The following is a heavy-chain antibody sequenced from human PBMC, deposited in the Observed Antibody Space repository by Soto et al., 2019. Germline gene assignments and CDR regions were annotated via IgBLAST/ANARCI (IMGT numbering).Heavy chain of an antibody. V-gene: IGHV3-30*18. J-gene: IGHJ4*02. CDR3: AKGSQQWLVPPVFDY. CDR1: GFTFSSYG. Sequence: QVQLVESGGGVVQPGRSLRLSCAASGFTFSSYGMHWVRQAPGKGLEWVAVISYDGSNKYYADSVKGRFTISRDNSKNTLYLQMNSLRAEDTAVYYCAKGSQQWLVPPVFDYWGQGTLVTVSS. D-gene: IGHD6-19*01. CDR2: ISYDGSNK.